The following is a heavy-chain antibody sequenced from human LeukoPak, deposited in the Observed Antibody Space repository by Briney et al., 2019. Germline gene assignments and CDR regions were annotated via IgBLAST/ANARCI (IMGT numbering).Heavy chain of an antibody. CDR1: GGSISSYY. CDR2: IYYSGST. J-gene: IGHJ4*02. CDR3: ARANWDSSGLTGVYYFDY. V-gene: IGHV4-59*01. D-gene: IGHD3-22*01. Sequence: PSETLSLTCTVSGGSISSYYWSWIRQPPGKGLVWIGYIYYSGSTNYNPSLKSRVTISVDTSKNQFSLKLSSVTAADTAVYYCARANWDSSGLTGVYYFDYWGQGTLVTVSS.